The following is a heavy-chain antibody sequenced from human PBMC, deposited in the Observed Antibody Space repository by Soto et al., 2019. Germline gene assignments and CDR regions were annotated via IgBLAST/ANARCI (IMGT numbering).Heavy chain of an antibody. D-gene: IGHD2-21*02. Sequence: EVQLVESGGGLIQHGGSLRLSCAASGFTVSSNYMSWVRHAPGKGLESVSFIYSGGTTYYADSVKGRFTISRDSSKNTVFLQMNSLRAEDTAVYYCARGRPGRGTDCCPIEYWGQGILVIVSS. CDR1: GFTVSSNY. V-gene: IGHV3-66*01. CDR2: IYSGGTT. J-gene: IGHJ4*02. CDR3: ARGRPGRGTDCCPIEY.